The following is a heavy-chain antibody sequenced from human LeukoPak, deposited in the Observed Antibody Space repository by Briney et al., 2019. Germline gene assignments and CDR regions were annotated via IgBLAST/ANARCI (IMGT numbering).Heavy chain of an antibody. CDR1: GFTFNSHS. CDR3: ARRSFVGSGWFDP. V-gene: IGHV3-23*01. D-gene: IGHD6-19*01. CDR2: INGVGDIT. J-gene: IGHJ5*02. Sequence: PGGSLRLSCAASGFTFNSHSLSWVRQAPGKGLEWVAAINGVGDITDYADFAKGRFTIFRDNSQNTLFLQLSSLRAEDTAVYYCARRSFVGSGWFDPWGQGTLVTVSS.